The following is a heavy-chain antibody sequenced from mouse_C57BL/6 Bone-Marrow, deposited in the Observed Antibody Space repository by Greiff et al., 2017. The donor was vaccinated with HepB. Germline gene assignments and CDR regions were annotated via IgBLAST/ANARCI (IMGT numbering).Heavy chain of an antibody. CDR1: GYTFTDYN. D-gene: IGHD2-1*01. Sequence: EVQLQQSGPELVKPGASVKIPCKASGYTFTDYNMDWVKQSHGKSLEWIGDINPNNGGTIYNQKFKGKATLTVDKSSSTAYMELRSLTSEDTAVYYCARREIYYGNYGFAYWGQGTLVTVSA. CDR3: ARREIYYGNYGFAY. CDR2: INPNNGGT. V-gene: IGHV1-18*01. J-gene: IGHJ3*01.